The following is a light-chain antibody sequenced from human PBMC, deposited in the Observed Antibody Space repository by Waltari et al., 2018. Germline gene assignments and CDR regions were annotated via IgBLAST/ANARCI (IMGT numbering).Light chain of an antibody. CDR1: QSTGRY. CDR3: QQASRGPLT. Sequence: DIQMTQDPSSLSVSIGDRVTITCRASQSTGRYLSWYQQKSGRAPKLLSSFASSLESGVPSRFSGTGSGTDFTLTINSLQPEDIGTYYCQQASRGPLTFGQGT. J-gene: IGKJ1*01. CDR2: FAS. V-gene: IGKV1-39*01.